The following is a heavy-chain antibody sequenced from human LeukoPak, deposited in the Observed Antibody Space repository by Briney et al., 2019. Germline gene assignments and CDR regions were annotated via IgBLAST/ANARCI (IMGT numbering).Heavy chain of an antibody. CDR3: ARESESSGWYDY. D-gene: IGHD6-19*01. J-gene: IGHJ4*02. V-gene: IGHV3-43*02. CDR1: GFMFHDYA. Sequence: GGSLRLSCAAPGFMFHDYAIHWVRQAPGKGLEWVSLISGDGGSTFYADSVKGRFTISRDNSKNSLYLQMNSLRSNDTALYYCARESESSGWYDYWGQGTLVAVSS. CDR2: ISGDGGST.